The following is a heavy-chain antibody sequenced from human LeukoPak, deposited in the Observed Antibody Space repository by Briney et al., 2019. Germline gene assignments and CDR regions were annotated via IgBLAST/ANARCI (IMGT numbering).Heavy chain of an antibody. CDR3: AREPYSYGKIYFFDN. V-gene: IGHV1-18*01. CDR2: ISAHTGST. CDR1: GYTFTNYA. D-gene: IGHD5-18*01. Sequence: GASVKVSCKAYGYTFTNYAISWVRQAPGQGLEWMGWISAHTGSTNYAQRLQGRVTVTTDTSTSTVYMEVKSLRSDDTAVYYCAREPYSYGKIYFFDNWGQGTLVTVSS. J-gene: IGHJ4*02.